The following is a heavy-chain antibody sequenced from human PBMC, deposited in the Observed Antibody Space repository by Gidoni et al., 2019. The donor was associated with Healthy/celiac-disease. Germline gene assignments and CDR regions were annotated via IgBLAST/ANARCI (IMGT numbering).Heavy chain of an antibody. CDR3: AKDANWGPTGWYFDL. Sequence: EVQLLESGGGLVQPGGSLRLYCAASGLTFSSYGMSWVRQGPGKGLVWVSAISGSGGSTYSADSVKGRFTISRENSKNTLYLQMNSLRAEDTAVYYCAKDANWGPTGWYFDLWGRGTLVTVSS. V-gene: IGHV3-23*01. J-gene: IGHJ2*01. CDR2: ISGSGGST. CDR1: GLTFSSYG. D-gene: IGHD7-27*01.